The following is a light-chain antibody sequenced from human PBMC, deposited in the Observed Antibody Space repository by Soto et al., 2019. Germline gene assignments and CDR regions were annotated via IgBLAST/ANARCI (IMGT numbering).Light chain of an antibody. J-gene: IGKJ1*01. Sequence: EIVMTQSPATLSVSPGERATPSCRASQSVSSNLAWYQQKPGQAPRLLIYGASTRATGIPARFSGSGSGTELTLTISSLQSEDFAVYYCQQYNNWLWTFGQGTKV. CDR2: GAS. V-gene: IGKV3-15*01. CDR1: QSVSSN. CDR3: QQYNNWLWT.